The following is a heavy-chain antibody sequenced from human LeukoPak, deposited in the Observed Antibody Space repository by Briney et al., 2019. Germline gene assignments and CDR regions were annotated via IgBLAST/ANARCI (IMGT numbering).Heavy chain of an antibody. V-gene: IGHV3-48*01. Sequence: GGSLRLSCAASGFTFSSYSMNWVRQAPGKGLEWVSYISSSSSTIYYADSVKGRFTISRDNAKKSLYLQMNSLRAEDTAVYYCARTLRFLEWYSVWGQGTLVTVSS. CDR1: GFTFSSYS. J-gene: IGHJ4*02. CDR3: ARTLRFLEWYSV. CDR2: ISSSSSTI. D-gene: IGHD3-3*01.